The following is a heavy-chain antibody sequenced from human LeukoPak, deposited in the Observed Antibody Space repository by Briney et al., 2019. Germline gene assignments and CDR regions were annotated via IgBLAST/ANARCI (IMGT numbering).Heavy chain of an antibody. Sequence: GASVKVSCKASGYTFTGYSLHWVRQTPGQGLQWMGWINPNSGDTNYAQKLQGRVTMTRDTSITTAYMDLSRLRPDDTAVYYCARDYRKRVTGTGPGFDNWGQGTLVTVSS. CDR2: INPNSGDT. V-gene: IGHV1-2*02. D-gene: IGHD1-1*01. J-gene: IGHJ3*02. CDR1: GYTFTGYS. CDR3: ARDYRKRVTGTGPGFDN.